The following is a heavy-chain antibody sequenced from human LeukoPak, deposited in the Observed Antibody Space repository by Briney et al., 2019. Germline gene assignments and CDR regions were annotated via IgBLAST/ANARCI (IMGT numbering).Heavy chain of an antibody. CDR3: ARDRGRQLVDYFDY. V-gene: IGHV4-30-4*08. J-gene: IGHJ4*02. D-gene: IGHD6-13*01. CDR1: GGSISSGDYY. Sequence: SEILSLTCTVSGGSISSGDYYWRWIRQPPGTGLEWIGYIYYSGSTYYNPSLKSRVTISVDTSKNQFSLKLSSVTAADTAVYYCARDRGRQLVDYFDYWGQGTLVTVSS. CDR2: IYYSGST.